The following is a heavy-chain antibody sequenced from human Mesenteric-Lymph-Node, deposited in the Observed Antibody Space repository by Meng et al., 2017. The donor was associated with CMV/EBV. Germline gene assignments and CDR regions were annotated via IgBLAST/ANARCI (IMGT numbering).Heavy chain of an antibody. V-gene: IGHV3-30*14. CDR3: ARGLNGMDV. CDR1: GFTFSNYA. Sequence: GESLKISCAASGFTFSNYAMVWVRQAPGKGLEWVAIISYDGSKKYYGDSVKGRFTISRDNSKNTLYLQMNSLRVEDTAVYYCARGLNGMDVWGQGTTVTVSS. CDR2: ISYDGSKK. J-gene: IGHJ6*02.